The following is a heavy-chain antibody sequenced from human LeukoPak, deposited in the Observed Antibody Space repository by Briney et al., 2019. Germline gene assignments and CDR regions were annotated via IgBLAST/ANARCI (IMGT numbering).Heavy chain of an antibody. V-gene: IGHV3-74*01. J-gene: IGHJ4*02. CDR1: GFTFSNHW. D-gene: IGHD6-19*01. Sequence: GGSLRLSCAASGFTFSNHWMHWVRQAPGKGLVWCSRISGDGSSTSYADSVKGRFTISRDNAKNTLYLQMNSLRAEDTAVYYCARRVTSTGWYIFDFWGQGSLVTVSS. CDR2: ISGDGSST. CDR3: ARRVTSTGWYIFDF.